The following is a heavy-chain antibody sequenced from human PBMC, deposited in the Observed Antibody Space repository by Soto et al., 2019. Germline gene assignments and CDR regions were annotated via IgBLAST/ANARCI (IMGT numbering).Heavy chain of an antibody. CDR2: ISRSSSYI. J-gene: IGHJ4*02. CDR3: VRDLPTVLELFDF. Sequence: GGSLRLSCAASGFTFSNYAMNWVRQAPGKGLEWVSSISRSSSYIYYADSVKGRFTISRDNVKNTVHLQMNSLRAEDTAVYYGVRDLPTVLELFDFWGQGTVVTVSS. V-gene: IGHV3-21*01. CDR1: GFTFSNYA. D-gene: IGHD1-7*01.